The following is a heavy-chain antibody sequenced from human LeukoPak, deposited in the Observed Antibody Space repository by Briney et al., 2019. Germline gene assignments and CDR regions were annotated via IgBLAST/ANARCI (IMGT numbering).Heavy chain of an antibody. J-gene: IGHJ4*02. V-gene: IGHV1-69*04. Sequence: ASVKVSCKASGGTFSSYAISWVRQAPGQGLEWMGRIIPILGIANYAQKFQGRVTITADKSTSTAYMELSSLRSEDTAVYYCARHLIVVVPEGYFDYWGQGTLVTVSS. CDR1: GGTFSSYA. CDR2: IIPILGIA. CDR3: ARHLIVVVPEGYFDY. D-gene: IGHD2-2*01.